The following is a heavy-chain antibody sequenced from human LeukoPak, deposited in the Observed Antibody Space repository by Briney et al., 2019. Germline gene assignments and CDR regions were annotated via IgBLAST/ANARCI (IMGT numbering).Heavy chain of an antibody. Sequence: ASVKVSCKASGYTFTSYGISWVRQAPGQGLEWMGWISAYNGNTNYAQKLQGRVTMTTDTSTSTAYMELRSLRSDDTAVYYCARILWFGESPPRIDYWGQGTLVTVSS. CDR2: ISAYNGNT. CDR1: GYTFTSYG. J-gene: IGHJ4*02. V-gene: IGHV1-18*01. CDR3: ARILWFGESPPRIDY. D-gene: IGHD3-10*01.